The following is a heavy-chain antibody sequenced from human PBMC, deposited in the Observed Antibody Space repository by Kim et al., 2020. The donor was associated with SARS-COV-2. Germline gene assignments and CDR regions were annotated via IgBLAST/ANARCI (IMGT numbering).Heavy chain of an antibody. D-gene: IGHD3-10*01. CDR1: GFTFSSYA. J-gene: IGHJ4*02. CDR3: AKDAYYYGSGSSLYFNY. V-gene: IGHV3-23*01. Sequence: GGSLRLSCAASGFTFSSYAMSWVRQAPGKGLEWVSSISSSGGSNTYYADSVKGRFTISRDNSKSTLYLQINSLRAEDTALYYCAKDAYYYGSGSSLYFNYWGQGTLVTVSS. CDR2: ISSSGGSNT.